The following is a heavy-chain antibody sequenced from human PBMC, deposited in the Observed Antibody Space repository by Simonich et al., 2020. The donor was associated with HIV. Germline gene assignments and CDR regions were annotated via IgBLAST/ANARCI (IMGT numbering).Heavy chain of an antibody. Sequence: QVQLQQWGAGLLKPSETLSLTCAVYGGSFSGYYWSWIRQPPGKGLEWIGEINHSGSTNYNPSLKSRVTISVDTSKNQFSLKLSSVTAADTAVYYCARGFYQRLYYFDYWGQGTLVTSPQ. V-gene: IGHV4-34*01. CDR3: ARGFYQRLYYFDY. CDR1: GGSFSGYY. CDR2: INHSGST. D-gene: IGHD2-2*01. J-gene: IGHJ4*02.